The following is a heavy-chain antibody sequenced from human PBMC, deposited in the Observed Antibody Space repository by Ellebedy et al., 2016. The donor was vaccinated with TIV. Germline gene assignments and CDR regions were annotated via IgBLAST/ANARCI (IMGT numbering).Heavy chain of an antibody. CDR3: GKYDFWSEYYYYYGMDV. Sequence: SVKVSXXASGGTFSSYAISWVRQAPGQGLEWMGGIIPIFGTANYAQKFQGRVTITADKSTSTAYMELSSLRSEDTAVYYCGKYDFWSEYYYYYGMDVWGQGTTVTVSS. D-gene: IGHD3-3*01. J-gene: IGHJ6*02. CDR1: GGTFSSYA. CDR2: IIPIFGTA. V-gene: IGHV1-69*06.